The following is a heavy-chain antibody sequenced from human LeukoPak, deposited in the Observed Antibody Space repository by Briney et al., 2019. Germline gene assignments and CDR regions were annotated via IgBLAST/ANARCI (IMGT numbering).Heavy chain of an antibody. J-gene: IGHJ3*02. CDR3: ARNVEMATIDDAFDI. D-gene: IGHD5-24*01. V-gene: IGHV1-18*01. Sequence: ASVKVSCKASGYTFTSYGISWVRQAPGQGLEWMGWISAYNGNTNYAQKLQGRVTMTTDTSTSTAYMELRSLRSDDTAVYYCARNVEMATIDDAFDIWGQGTMVTVSS. CDR2: ISAYNGNT. CDR1: GYTFTSYG.